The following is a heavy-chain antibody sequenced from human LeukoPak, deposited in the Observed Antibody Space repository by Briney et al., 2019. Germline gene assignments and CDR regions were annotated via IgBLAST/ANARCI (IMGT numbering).Heavy chain of an antibody. CDR2: INQDGSDK. CDR3: VGGDY. J-gene: IGHJ4*02. CDR1: GFSFSSYW. Sequence: PGGSLRLPCEGSGFSFSSYWMTWVRQAPGKGLECVANINQDGSDKYYVDSVKGRFTISRDNTKNSLYLQMNSLRAEDTAVYYCVGGDYWGQGTLVTVSS. V-gene: IGHV3-7*01.